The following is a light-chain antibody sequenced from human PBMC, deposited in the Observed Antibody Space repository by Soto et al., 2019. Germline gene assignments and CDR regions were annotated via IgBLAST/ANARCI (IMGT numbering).Light chain of an antibody. Sequence: DIQLTKSPSFLSASVGDRVNITCRASHGISSYLAWYQQTPGKAPELLIYAASTLHSGVPSRFSGSGSGTEFTLTISSLQPDDFATYYCQHYDSYSDAFGQGTKVDI. CDR1: HGISSY. CDR2: AAS. CDR3: QHYDSYSDA. J-gene: IGKJ1*01. V-gene: IGKV1-9*01.